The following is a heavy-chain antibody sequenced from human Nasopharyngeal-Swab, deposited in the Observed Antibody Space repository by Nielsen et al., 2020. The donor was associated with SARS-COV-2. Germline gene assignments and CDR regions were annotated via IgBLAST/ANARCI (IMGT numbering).Heavy chain of an antibody. CDR3: ARDSKLSGSGSYYEIPYYYYYYGMDV. Sequence: GESLKISCAASGFTFSSYAMHWVRQAPGKGLEWVAVISYDGSNKYYADSVKGRFTISRDNSKNTLYLQMNSLRAEDTAVYYCARDSKLSGSGSYYEIPYYYYYYGMDVWGQGTTVTVSS. J-gene: IGHJ6*02. D-gene: IGHD3-10*01. CDR2: ISYDGSNK. CDR1: GFTFSSYA. V-gene: IGHV3-30*03.